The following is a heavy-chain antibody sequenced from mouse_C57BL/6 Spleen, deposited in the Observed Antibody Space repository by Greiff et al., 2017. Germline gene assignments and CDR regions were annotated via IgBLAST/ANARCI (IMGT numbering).Heavy chain of an antibody. V-gene: IGHV1-55*01. D-gene: IGHD1-1*01. CDR1: GYTFTSYW. J-gene: IGHJ1*03. CDR3: ARKDYGGYFDV. CDR2: IYPGSGST. Sequence: QVQLQQSAAELAKPGASVKLSCKASGYTFTSYWMHWVKQRPGQGLEWIGDIYPGSGSTNYNEKFKSKATLTVDTSSSTAYMQLSSLTSEDSAVYYCARKDYGGYFDVWGTGTTVTVSS.